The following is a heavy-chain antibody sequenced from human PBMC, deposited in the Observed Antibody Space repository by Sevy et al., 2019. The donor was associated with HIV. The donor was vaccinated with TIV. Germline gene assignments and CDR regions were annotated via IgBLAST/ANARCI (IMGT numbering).Heavy chain of an antibody. V-gene: IGHV3-23*01. CDR1: GFTFSNYS. J-gene: IGHJ4*02. CDR3: AREGCTKPHDY. D-gene: IGHD2-8*01. Sequence: GGSLRLSCAASGFTFSNYSMSWVRQPPGKGLEWVSTLSFGCGEINYADSVKGRFTISRDNSKSSVYLQMNNLRPEDTDVYYCAREGCTKPHDYWGQGTLVTVSS. CDR2: LSFGCGEI.